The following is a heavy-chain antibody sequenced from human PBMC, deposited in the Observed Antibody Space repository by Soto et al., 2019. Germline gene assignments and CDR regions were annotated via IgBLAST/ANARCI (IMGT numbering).Heavy chain of an antibody. CDR2: IIPIFGTA. D-gene: IGHD2-2*01. CDR1: GGTFSSCA. V-gene: IGHV1-69*12. J-gene: IGHJ6*02. Sequence: QVQLVQSGAEVKKPGSSVKVSCKASGGTFSSCAISWVRQAPGQGLESMGGIIPIFGTANYAQKFQGRVTITADESTSTAYMELSSLRSEDTAVYYCARHVPAAGYYYGMDVWGQGTTVTVSS. CDR3: ARHVPAAGYYYGMDV.